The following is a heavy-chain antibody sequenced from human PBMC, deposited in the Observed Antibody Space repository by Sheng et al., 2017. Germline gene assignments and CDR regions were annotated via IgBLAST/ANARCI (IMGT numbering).Heavy chain of an antibody. CDR2: IWYDGSNK. J-gene: IGHJ4*02. V-gene: IGHV3-33*01. CDR3: ARDEKTYGSGSLGY. Sequence: QVQLVESGGGVVQPGRSLRLSCAASGFTFSSYGMHWVRQAPGKGLEWVAVIWYDGSNKYYADSVKGRFTISRDNSKNTLYLQMNSLRAEDTAVYYCARDEKTYGSGSLGYWGQGTLVTVSS. CDR1: GFTFSSYG. D-gene: IGHD3-10*01.